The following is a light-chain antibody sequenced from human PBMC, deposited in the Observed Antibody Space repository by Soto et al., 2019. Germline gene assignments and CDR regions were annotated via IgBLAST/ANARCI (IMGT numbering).Light chain of an antibody. V-gene: IGKV1-6*01. CDR2: AAS. CDR3: LQDYDYPRT. J-gene: IGKJ1*01. CDR1: QGVRYD. Sequence: AIQMTQSPSSLSASVGDRVTITCRASQGVRYDLGWYQQKPGKAPKFLIYAASRLHSGVPSRFSGSGSGTDFTLTISSLQPEDFATYYCLQDYDYPRTLGKGTKVDI.